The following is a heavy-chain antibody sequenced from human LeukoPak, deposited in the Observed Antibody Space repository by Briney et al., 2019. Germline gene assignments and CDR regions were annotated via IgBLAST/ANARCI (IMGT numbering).Heavy chain of an antibody. V-gene: IGHV3-66*01. CDR1: GFTVSSNY. D-gene: IGHD3-10*01. Sequence: GGSLRLSCVASGFTVSSNYMSWVRQAPGKGLEWVSVIYSGGSTYYADSVKGRFTISRDNSKNTLYLQMNSLRAEDTAVYYCARAARLLWFGELSTPYYFDYWGQGTLVTVSS. J-gene: IGHJ4*02. CDR2: IYSGGST. CDR3: ARAARLLWFGELSTPYYFDY.